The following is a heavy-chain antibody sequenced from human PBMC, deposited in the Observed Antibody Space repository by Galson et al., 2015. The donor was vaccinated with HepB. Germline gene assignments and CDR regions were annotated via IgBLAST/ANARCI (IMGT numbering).Heavy chain of an antibody. CDR3: AKDRLSGLLSFDY. V-gene: IGHV1-69*04. J-gene: IGHJ4*02. CDR2: IIPILGIA. CDR1: GGTFSSYT. D-gene: IGHD3-10*01. Sequence: SVKVSCKASGGTFSSYTISWVRQAPGQGLEWMGRIIPILGIANYAQKFQGRVTITADKSTSTAYMELSSLRSEDTAVYYCAKDRLSGLLSFDYWGQGTLVTVSS.